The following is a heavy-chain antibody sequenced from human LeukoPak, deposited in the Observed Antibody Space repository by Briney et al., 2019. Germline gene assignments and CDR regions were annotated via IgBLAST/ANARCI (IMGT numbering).Heavy chain of an antibody. V-gene: IGHV5-51*01. CDR1: GYSFTSYW. CDR3: ARHVGTKSGSYHYYCYMDV. CDR2: IYPADSAA. Sequence: GESLKISCKGSGYSFTSYWIGWVRQMPGKGLEWMGIIYPADSAAKYSPSFQGQVTISADKSISTAYLQWSSLKASDTAMYYCARHVGTKSGSYHYYCYMDVWGKGTTVTVSS. D-gene: IGHD2-2*01. J-gene: IGHJ6*03.